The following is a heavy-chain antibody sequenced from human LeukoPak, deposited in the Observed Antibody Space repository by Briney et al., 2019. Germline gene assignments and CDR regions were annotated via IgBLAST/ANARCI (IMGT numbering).Heavy chain of an antibody. J-gene: IGHJ4*02. CDR3: ARHVVAAAPFV. CDR2: IYTSGST. CDR1: GGSISSYY. Sequence: SETLSLTCTVSGGSISSYYWSWIRQPPGKGLGWIGYIYTSGSTNYNPSLKSRVTISVDTSKNQFSLKLSSVTAADTAVYYCARHVVAAAPFVWGQGTLVTVSS. D-gene: IGHD6-13*01. V-gene: IGHV4-4*09.